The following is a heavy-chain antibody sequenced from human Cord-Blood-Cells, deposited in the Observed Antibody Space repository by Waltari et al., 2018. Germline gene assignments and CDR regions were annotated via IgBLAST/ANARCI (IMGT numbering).Heavy chain of an antibody. V-gene: IGHV1-69*01. CDR3: ARGYNWNDY. Sequence: QVQLVQSGAEVKKPGSSVKVSCKASGGTFSSYAISWGRQAPGQGRELKGGINPIFGTANYAQKFQGRVTITAEESTSTAYLELSSLRSEDTAVYYCARGYNWNDYWGQGTLVTVSS. D-gene: IGHD1-20*01. CDR1: GGTFSSYA. J-gene: IGHJ4*02. CDR2: INPIFGTA.